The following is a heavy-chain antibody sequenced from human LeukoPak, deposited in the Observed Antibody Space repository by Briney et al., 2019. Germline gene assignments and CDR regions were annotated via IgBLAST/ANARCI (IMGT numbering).Heavy chain of an antibody. CDR1: GFIFRDHS. V-gene: IGHV3-74*01. CDR2: INPDGST. D-gene: IGHD1-26*01. J-gene: IGHJ4*02. CDR3: VRALGGSDDY. Sequence: PGGSLRLSCAASGFIFRDHSMHWARQIPGKGLAWVSRINPDGSTNYADSVKGRFTISRDNAKNTLYLQMRSLRVDDSSLYFCVRALGGSDDYWGQGTLVTVSS.